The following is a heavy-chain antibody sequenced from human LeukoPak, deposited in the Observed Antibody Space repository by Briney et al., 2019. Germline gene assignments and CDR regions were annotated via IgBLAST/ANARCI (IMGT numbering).Heavy chain of an antibody. J-gene: IGHJ6*02. V-gene: IGHV3-13*01. CDR3: AKDPRGGYYYYGMDV. D-gene: IGHD3-16*01. CDR1: GFTLSSYA. CDR2: IGTAGDT. Sequence: GGSLRLSCAASGFTLSSYAMHWVRQPAGKGLEWDSAIGTAGDTFYPGSVKGRFTISRENAKKSLFLQMNSLRAEDTAVYYCAKDPRGGYYYYGMDVWGQGTTVTVSS.